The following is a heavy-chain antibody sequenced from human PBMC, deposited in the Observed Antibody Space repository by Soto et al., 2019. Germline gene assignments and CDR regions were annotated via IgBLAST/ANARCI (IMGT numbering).Heavy chain of an antibody. J-gene: IGHJ4*02. D-gene: IGHD2-2*01. CDR1: GFTFSNYS. CDR3: ARGRSINTNMDY. Sequence: EVQLVESGGGLVKPGGSLRLSCAASGFTFSNYSMNWVRQAPGKGLEWVSSISSSGGSVSYAESVKGRFTISRDNAKNSLYLQMNSLRAADTAVYYCARGRSINTNMDYWGQGTLVTVSS. CDR2: ISSSGGSV. V-gene: IGHV3-21*01.